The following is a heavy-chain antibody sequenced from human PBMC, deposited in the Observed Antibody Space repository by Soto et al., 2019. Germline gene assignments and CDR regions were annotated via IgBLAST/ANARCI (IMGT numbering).Heavy chain of an antibody. CDR3: ANDLRFLLALGY. CDR2: ISSRGTTI. D-gene: IGHD3-3*01. J-gene: IGHJ4*02. CDR1: GFTFSDYY. V-gene: IGHV3-11*01. Sequence: GGSLRLSCAASGFTFSDYYMSWIRQAPGKGLEWVSYISSRGTTIYYADSVKGRSTISRDNAKNSLYLQMNTLRAEDTAVYYCANDLRFLLALGYWCQGTLVTVSS.